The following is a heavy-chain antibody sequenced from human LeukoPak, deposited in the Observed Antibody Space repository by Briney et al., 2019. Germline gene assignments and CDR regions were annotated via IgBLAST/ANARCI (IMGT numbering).Heavy chain of an antibody. D-gene: IGHD3-3*01. J-gene: IGHJ5*02. CDR3: ARGLGTIFGVVIPNWFDP. Sequence: SETLSLTCTVSGGSISSSSYFWGWIRQPPGKGLEWIGCIYYSGSTYYNPSLKSRVTISVDTSKSQFSLKLSSVTAADTAVYYCARGLGTIFGVVIPNWFDPWGQGTLVTVSS. CDR1: GGSISSSSYF. V-gene: IGHV4-39*07. CDR2: IYYSGST.